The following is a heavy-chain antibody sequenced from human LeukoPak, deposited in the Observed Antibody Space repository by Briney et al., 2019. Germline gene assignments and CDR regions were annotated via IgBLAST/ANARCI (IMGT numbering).Heavy chain of an antibody. CDR1: GGSISSSGYY. Sequence: SETLSLTCTVSGGSISSSGYYWSWIRQPPGKGLEWIGYIYYSGSTNYNPSLKSRVTISVDTSKNQFSLKLSSVTAADTAVYYCARGGIQLWYDYWGQGTLVTVSS. CDR2: IYYSGST. D-gene: IGHD5-18*01. CDR3: ARGGIQLWYDY. J-gene: IGHJ4*02. V-gene: IGHV4-61*08.